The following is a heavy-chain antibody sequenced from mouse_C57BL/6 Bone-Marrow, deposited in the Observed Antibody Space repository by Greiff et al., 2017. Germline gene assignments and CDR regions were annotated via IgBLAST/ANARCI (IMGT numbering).Heavy chain of an antibody. CDR3: ARRHGTTVDYFDY. J-gene: IGHJ2*01. D-gene: IGHD1-1*01. V-gene: IGHV1-80*01. CDR2: IYPGDGDT. Sequence: LKQSGASVKISCKASGYAFSSYWMNWVKQRPGKGLEWIGQIYPGDGDTNYNGKFKGKATLTADKSSSTAYMQLSSLTSEDSAVYFCARRHGTTVDYFDYWGPGTTLTVSS. CDR1: GYAFSSYW.